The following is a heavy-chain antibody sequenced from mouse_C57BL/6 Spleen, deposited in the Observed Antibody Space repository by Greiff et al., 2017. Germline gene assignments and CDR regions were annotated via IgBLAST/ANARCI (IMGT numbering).Heavy chain of an antibody. CDR2: IWSGGST. CDR3: AKAYDSNWEYDFDC. J-gene: IGHJ2*01. Sequence: QVQLKESGPGLVQPSQSLTITCTVSGFSLTSYGVHWVRQSPGKGLEWLGVIWSGGSTDYNAAFMYRLSITKDNSTSQVFFKMNRLQADDTAIYSCAKAYDSNWEYDFDCWGQGITLSVSS. D-gene: IGHD2-5*01. V-gene: IGHV2-5*01. CDR1: GFSLTSYG.